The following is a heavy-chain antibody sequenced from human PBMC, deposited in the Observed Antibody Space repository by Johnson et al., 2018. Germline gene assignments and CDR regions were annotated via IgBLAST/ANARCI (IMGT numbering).Heavy chain of an antibody. J-gene: IGHJ6*03. CDR2: ISYDENNK. CDR1: GFTFSGSA. V-gene: IGHV3-30-3*01. CDR3: AKGSGYYGGTGYMDV. D-gene: IGHD3-3*01. Sequence: QVQLVQSGGGVVQXGRSXRLXCAASGFTFSGSAMHWVRQAPGKGLEWVAAISYDENNKYYSDSLRGRFTISRDNSKNMLFLQMNGLRAADTAVYYCAKGSGYYGGTGYMDVWGKGTTVTVSS.